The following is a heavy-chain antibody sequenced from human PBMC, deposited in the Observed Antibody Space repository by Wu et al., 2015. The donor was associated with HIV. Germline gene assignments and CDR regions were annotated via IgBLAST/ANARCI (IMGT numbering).Heavy chain of an antibody. J-gene: IGHJ6*02. D-gene: IGHD6-19*01. V-gene: IGHV1-18*01. Sequence: QVQLVQSGAEVKKPGASVKVSCKASGYTFTSYGISWVRQAPGQGLEWMGWISAYNGNTNYAQKLQGRVTMTTDTSTSTAYMELRSLRSDDTAVYYCASFGIAVAGVGKATTYGMGRRGAKGTTGHRLL. CDR3: ASFGIAVAGVGKATTYGMGRR. CDR2: ISAYNGNT. CDR1: GYTFTSYG.